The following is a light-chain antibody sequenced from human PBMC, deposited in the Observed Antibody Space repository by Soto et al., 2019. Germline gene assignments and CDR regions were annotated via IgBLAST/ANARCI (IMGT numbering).Light chain of an antibody. Sequence: DIQMTQSPSSLSASVGDRVTITCRSSQGIRNDLGWYQQKPGKAPKLLIYDAFNFETGVPSRFSGGGSGTHFSFTISGLQPDDVATYYCQYSRHLPLFGPGTKVDI. V-gene: IGKV1-33*01. CDR1: QGIRND. CDR3: QYSRHLPL. CDR2: DAF. J-gene: IGKJ3*01.